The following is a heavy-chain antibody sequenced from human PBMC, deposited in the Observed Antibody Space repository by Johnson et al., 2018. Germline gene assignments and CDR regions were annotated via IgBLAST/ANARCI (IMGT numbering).Heavy chain of an antibody. J-gene: IGHJ6*02. CDR3: ARDSSSGYGGNLSYYYYGMDV. CDR1: GFTFSTYG. V-gene: IGHV3-30*03. D-gene: IGHD6-13*01. Sequence: VQLVETGGGVVQPGTSLRLSCAASGFTFSTYGMYWVRQAPGEGLEWVAVISYDGSNKYYADSVKGRFTISRDNSKNTLYLQMNSLRAGDTAVYDCARDSSSGYGGNLSYYYYGMDVWGQGTTVTVSS. CDR2: ISYDGSNK.